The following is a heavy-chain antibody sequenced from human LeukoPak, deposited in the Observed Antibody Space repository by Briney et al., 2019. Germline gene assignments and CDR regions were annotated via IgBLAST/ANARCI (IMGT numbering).Heavy chain of an antibody. Sequence: PSETLSLTGTVSGGSISSSSYYWGWIRQPPGKGLEWIGSIYYSGSTYYNPSLKSRVTISVDTSKNQFSLKLSSVTAADTAVYYCARTILTGYSSFDYWGQGTLVTVSS. CDR2: IYYSGST. CDR3: ARTILTGYSSFDY. V-gene: IGHV4-39*01. D-gene: IGHD3-9*01. J-gene: IGHJ4*02. CDR1: GGSISSSSYY.